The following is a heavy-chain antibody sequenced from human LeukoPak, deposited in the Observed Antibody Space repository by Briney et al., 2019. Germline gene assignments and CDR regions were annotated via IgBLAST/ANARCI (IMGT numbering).Heavy chain of an antibody. CDR3: AKASRFGYSYGPREYFYYMDV. Sequence: GGSLRLSCAASGFTFSSYAMSWVRQAPGKGLEWVSAISGSGGSTYYADSVKGRFTISRDNSKNTLYLQMNSLRAEDTAVYYCAKASRFGYSYGPREYFYYMDVWGKGTTVTISS. D-gene: IGHD5-18*01. CDR1: GFTFSSYA. V-gene: IGHV3-23*01. J-gene: IGHJ6*03. CDR2: ISGSGGST.